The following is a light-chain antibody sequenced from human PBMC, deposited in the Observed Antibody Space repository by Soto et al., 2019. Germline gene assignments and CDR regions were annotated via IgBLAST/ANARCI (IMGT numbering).Light chain of an antibody. V-gene: IGKV1-33*01. CDR1: QDITTF. CDR2: DVS. CDR3: QQFNNLPYT. J-gene: IGKJ2*01. Sequence: DIQMTQSPSSLSASVGDRVTISCQASQDITTFLNWYQQKPGKAPRLLICDVSNLETGVPSRFSGSASGTDFSLTITSLQPEDIATYYCQQFNNLPYTFGQGTKLEIK.